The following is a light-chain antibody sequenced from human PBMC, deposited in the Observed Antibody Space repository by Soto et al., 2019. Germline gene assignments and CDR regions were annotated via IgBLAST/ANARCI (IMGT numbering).Light chain of an antibody. J-gene: IGLJ2*01. CDR2: EVI. Sequence: QSVLTQPPSASGSPGQSVTISCTGTSSDVGGYNYVSWYQQHPGKAPKLMIYEVIKRPSGVPDRFSGSKSGNTASLTVSGLQAEDEADYYCSSYAGSNNFVVFGGGTKLTVL. V-gene: IGLV2-8*01. CDR1: SSDVGGYNY. CDR3: SSYAGSNNFVV.